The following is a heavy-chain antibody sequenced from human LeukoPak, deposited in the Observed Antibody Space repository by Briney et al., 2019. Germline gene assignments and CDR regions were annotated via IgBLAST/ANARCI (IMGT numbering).Heavy chain of an antibody. D-gene: IGHD3-22*01. CDR1: GFTFSSYG. J-gene: IGHJ4*02. V-gene: IGHV3-30*18. CDR2: ISYDGSNK. CDR3: AEAGLRDSSGYYYGDNFDY. Sequence: PGGSLRLSCAASGFTFSSYGMHWVRQAPGKGLEWVAVISYDGSNKYYADSVKGRFTISRDNSKNTLYLQMNSLRAEDTAVFFCAEAGLRDSSGYYYGDNFDYWGQGTLVTVSS.